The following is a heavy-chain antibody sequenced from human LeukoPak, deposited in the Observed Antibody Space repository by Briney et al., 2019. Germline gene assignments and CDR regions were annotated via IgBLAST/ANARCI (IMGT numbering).Heavy chain of an antibody. CDR1: GGSISSYY. Sequence: PSETLSLTCTVSGGSISSYYWSWIRQPPGKGLEWIGYIYYSGSTNYNPSLKSRVTISVDTSKNQFSLKLSSVTAADTAVYYCARHGTAKVYYYDGMDVWGQGTTVTVSS. D-gene: IGHD5-18*01. CDR2: IYYSGST. CDR3: ARHGTAKVYYYDGMDV. J-gene: IGHJ6*02. V-gene: IGHV4-59*08.